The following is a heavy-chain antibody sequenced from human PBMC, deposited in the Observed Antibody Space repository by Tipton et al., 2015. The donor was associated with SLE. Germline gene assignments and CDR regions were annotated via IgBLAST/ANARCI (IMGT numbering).Heavy chain of an antibody. CDR1: GGSIGSFY. J-gene: IGHJ4*02. Sequence: TLSLTCTVSGGSIGSFYWSWIRQPPGKGLEWIGNIDYTANPNYSPSLKSPVTISIDTSTNHFSLKVNSVTAADTAVYYCATSGSLYPFEYWGQGTLVTVSS. V-gene: IGHV4-59*12. CDR3: ATSGSLYPFEY. CDR2: IDYTANP. D-gene: IGHD1-26*01.